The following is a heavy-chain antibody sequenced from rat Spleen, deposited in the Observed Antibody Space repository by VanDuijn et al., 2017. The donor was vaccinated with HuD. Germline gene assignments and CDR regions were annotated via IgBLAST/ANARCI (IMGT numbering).Heavy chain of an antibody. J-gene: IGHJ4*01. CDR2: IWAGGGT. CDR3: ARHLREASGVMDA. V-gene: IGHV2-72*01. CDR1: GFSLTTHH. Sequence: QVQLKESGPGLVQPSQTLSLTCTVSGFSLTTHHVSWVRQPPGKSLVWMGIIWAGGGTNYNSVVKSRLSISRDTSKSQVLLKMNSLQPEDTGTYYCARHLREASGVMDAWGQGASVTVSS. D-gene: IGHD4-3*01.